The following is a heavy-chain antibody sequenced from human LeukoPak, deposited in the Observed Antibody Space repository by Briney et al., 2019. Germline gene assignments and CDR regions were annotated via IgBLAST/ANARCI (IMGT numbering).Heavy chain of an antibody. CDR2: INHSGST. Sequence: KPSETLSLTCAVYGGSFSGYYWSWIRQPPGKGLEWIGEINHSGSTNYNPSLKSRVTISVDTSKNQFSLKLSSVTAADTAAYYCARGTVVVVAARMAYYYYGMDVWGQGTTVTVSS. CDR3: ARGTVVVVAARMAYYYYGMDV. CDR1: GGSFSGYY. V-gene: IGHV4-34*01. D-gene: IGHD2-15*01. J-gene: IGHJ6*02.